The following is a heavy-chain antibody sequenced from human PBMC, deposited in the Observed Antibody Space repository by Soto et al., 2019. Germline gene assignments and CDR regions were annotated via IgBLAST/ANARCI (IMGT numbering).Heavy chain of an antibody. J-gene: IGHJ4*02. V-gene: IGHV3-48*01. D-gene: IGHD6-13*01. CDR3: ARDSSWSFDY. CDR2: ISSSSSTI. CDR1: GFTFSSYS. Sequence: GGSLRLSCAASGFTFSSYSMNWVRQAPGKGQERVSYISSSSSTIYYADSMEGRFTISRDNAKNSLYLQMNSLIVEDTAVYYCARDSSWSFDYWGQGTLVTVSS.